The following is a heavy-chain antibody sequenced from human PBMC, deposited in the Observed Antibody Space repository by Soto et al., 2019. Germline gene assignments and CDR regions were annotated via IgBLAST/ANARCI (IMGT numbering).Heavy chain of an antibody. CDR2: ISTYNGDT. D-gene: IGHD2-15*01. CDR3: AREGSRPYYYYGMDV. Sequence: GASVKVSCKASGYTFTTYGISWVRQAPGQGLEWMGWISTYNGDTDYAQSLQGRVIMTTDTSTTTAYMELRSLRSDDTAVYYCAREGSRPYYYYGMDVWGQGTTVTVSS. V-gene: IGHV1-18*01. CDR1: GYTFTTYG. J-gene: IGHJ6*02.